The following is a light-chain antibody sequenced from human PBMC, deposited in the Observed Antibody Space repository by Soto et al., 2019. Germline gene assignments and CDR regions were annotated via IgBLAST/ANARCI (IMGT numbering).Light chain of an antibody. Sequence: EIVLTQSPATLSLSPGERATLSCRASQTVGSYLAWFRQTPGQAPRLLIYDTSIRATGIPARFSGSGSGTDFTLTISSLRPDDFATYYCQHYSGDRATFGQGTKVDIK. J-gene: IGKJ1*01. CDR3: QHYSGDRAT. CDR2: DTS. V-gene: IGKV3-11*01. CDR1: QTVGSY.